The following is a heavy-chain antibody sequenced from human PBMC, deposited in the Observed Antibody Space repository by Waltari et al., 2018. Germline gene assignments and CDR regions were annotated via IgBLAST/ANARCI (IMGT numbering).Heavy chain of an antibody. CDR3: ARGRFDSSGYYHLYYFDY. D-gene: IGHD3-22*01. V-gene: IGHV4-34*01. CDR2: INHSGST. Sequence: QVQLQQWGAGLLKPSETLSLTCAVYGGSFSGYYWSWIRQPPGKGLEWIGEINHSGSTNYNPSLNSRVTISLDTSKNQFSLKLGSVTAADTAVYYCARGRFDSSGYYHLYYFDYWGQGTLVTVSS. J-gene: IGHJ4*02. CDR1: GGSFSGYY.